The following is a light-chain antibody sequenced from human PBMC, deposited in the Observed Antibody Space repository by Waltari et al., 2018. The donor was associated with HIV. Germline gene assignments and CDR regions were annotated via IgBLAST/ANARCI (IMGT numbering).Light chain of an antibody. CDR2: KAS. CDR1: QSSSSW. V-gene: IGKV1-5*03. J-gene: IGKJ4*01. Sequence: DIQMTQSPSTLSASVGDRVTITCRASQSSSSWLAWYQQKPGKAPKLLIYKASSLESGVPSRFSGSGSGTEFTLTISSLQPDDFATYYCQQYNSYPFGGGTKVEIK. CDR3: QQYNSYP.